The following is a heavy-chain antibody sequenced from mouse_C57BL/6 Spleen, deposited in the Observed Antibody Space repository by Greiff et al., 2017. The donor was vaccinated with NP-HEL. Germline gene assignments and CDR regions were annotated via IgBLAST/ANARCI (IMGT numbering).Heavy chain of an antibody. Sequence: VQLQQSGPVLVKPGASVKMSCKASGYTFTDYYMNWVKQSHGKSLEWIGVINPYNGGTSYNQKFKGKATLTVDKSSSTAYMELNSLTSEDSAVYYCARGCDCYFDYWGQGTTLTVSS. CDR2: INPYNGGT. J-gene: IGHJ2*01. V-gene: IGHV1-19*01. CDR1: GYTFTDYY. CDR3: ARGCDCYFDY.